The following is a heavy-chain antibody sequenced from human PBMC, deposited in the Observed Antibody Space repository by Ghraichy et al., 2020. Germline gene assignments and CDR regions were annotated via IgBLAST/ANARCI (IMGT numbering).Heavy chain of an antibody. Sequence: SETLSLTCTVSGGSISSYYWSWIRQPPGKGLEWIGYIYYSGSTNYNPSLKSRVTISVDTSKNQFSLKLSSVTAADTAVYYCARVCYDFWSGYYYYFAYWGQGTLVTVAS. J-gene: IGHJ4*02. CDR1: GGSISSYY. D-gene: IGHD3-3*01. CDR2: IYYSGST. CDR3: ARVCYDFWSGYYYYFAY. V-gene: IGHV4-59*01.